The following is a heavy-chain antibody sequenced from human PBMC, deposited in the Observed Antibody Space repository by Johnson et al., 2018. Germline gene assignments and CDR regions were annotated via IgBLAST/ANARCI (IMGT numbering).Heavy chain of an antibody. D-gene: IGHD5-24*01. Sequence: QVQLQESGPGLVKPSETLSLTCTVSGGSISSYYWSWIRQPPGKGLEWIGYIYYSGSTNYNPSLKSRVTISVDTSKNQFSLKLSSVTAADRAVYYCARVRECYTDDAFDIWGQGTMVTVSS. V-gene: IGHV4-59*01. J-gene: IGHJ3*02. CDR3: ARVRECYTDDAFDI. CDR2: IYYSGST. CDR1: GGSISSYY.